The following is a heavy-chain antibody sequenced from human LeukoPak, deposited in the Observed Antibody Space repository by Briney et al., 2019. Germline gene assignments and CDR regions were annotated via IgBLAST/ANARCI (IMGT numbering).Heavy chain of an antibody. V-gene: IGHV4-34*01. CDR2: INHSGST. CDR1: GGSFSGYY. Sequence: PSETLSLTCAVYGGSFSGYYWSWIRQPPGKGLEWIGEINHSGSTNYNPSLKSRVTISVDTSKNQFSLKLSSVTAADTAVYYCARIMGDYNILTVLYLNYNFDYWGQGTLVTVSS. J-gene: IGHJ4*02. D-gene: IGHD3-9*01. CDR3: ARIMGDYNILTVLYLNYNFDY.